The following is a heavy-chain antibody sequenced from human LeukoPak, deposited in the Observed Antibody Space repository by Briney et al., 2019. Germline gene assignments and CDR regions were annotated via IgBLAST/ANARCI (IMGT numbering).Heavy chain of an antibody. CDR2: IYPGDSDT. V-gene: IGHV5-51*01. J-gene: IGHJ3*02. CDR3: ARPHGSGSYYGDAFDI. D-gene: IGHD3-10*01. Sequence: GESLQISCKGSGYSFTSYWIGWVRQMPGKGLGWMGIIYPGDSDTRYSPSFQGQVTISADKSISTAYLQWSSLKASDTAMYYCARPHGSGSYYGDAFDIWGQGTMVTVSS. CDR1: GYSFTSYW.